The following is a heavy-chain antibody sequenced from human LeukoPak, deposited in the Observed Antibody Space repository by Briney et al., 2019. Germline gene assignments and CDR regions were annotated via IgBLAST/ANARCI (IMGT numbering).Heavy chain of an antibody. J-gene: IGHJ4*02. D-gene: IGHD2-2*02. V-gene: IGHV4-61*02. CDR1: GGSISGGSYY. Sequence: SETLSLTCTVSGGSISGGSYYWSWIRQPAGKGLEWIGRIYTSGSTNYNPSLKSRVTISVDTSKNQFSLKLSSVTAADTAVYYCARGSGPGYCSSTSCYTGRYYFDYWGQGTLVTVSS. CDR3: ARGSGPGYCSSTSCYTGRYYFDY. CDR2: IYTSGST.